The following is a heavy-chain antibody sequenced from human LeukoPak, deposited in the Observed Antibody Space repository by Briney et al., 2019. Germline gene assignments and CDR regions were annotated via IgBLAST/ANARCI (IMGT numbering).Heavy chain of an antibody. J-gene: IGHJ6*02. V-gene: IGHV4-39*01. CDR2: IYYSGST. Sequence: PSETLSLTCTVSGGSISSSSYYWGWLRQPPGKGLEWIGSIYYSGSTYYNPSLKSHFTISVNTPKKPFSLKLSSVTAADTAVYYWARHRPFVGFGESRTFTYYYYGMDVWGQGTTVTVSS. CDR3: ARHRPFVGFGESRTFTYYYYGMDV. CDR1: GGSISSSSYY. D-gene: IGHD3-10*01.